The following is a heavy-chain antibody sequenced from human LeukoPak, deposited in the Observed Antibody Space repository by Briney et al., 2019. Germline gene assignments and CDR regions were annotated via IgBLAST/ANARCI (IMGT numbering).Heavy chain of an antibody. CDR2: ISISSGTT. D-gene: IGHD6-19*01. CDR1: GFTFSNYA. CDR3: AAQWLVQSGLLGYFDL. J-gene: IGHJ2*01. V-gene: IGHV3-23*01. Sequence: GGSLRLSCAASGFTFSNYAMSWVRQAPGKGLKWVSSISISSGTTYYADSVKGRFTISRDNSKKTLYLQMNSLRAEDTAVYYCAAQWLVQSGLLGYFDLWGRGTLVTVSS.